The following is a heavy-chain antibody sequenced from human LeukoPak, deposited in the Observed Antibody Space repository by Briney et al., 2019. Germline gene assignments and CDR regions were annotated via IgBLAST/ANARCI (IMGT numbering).Heavy chain of an antibody. CDR3: ASDSSSSPAYYHYYMDA. V-gene: IGHV3-21*01. Sequence: GGSLRLSCAASGFTFSSYTMNWVRQAPGKGLEWVSSITTTSSYIYYADLVKGRFTISRDNAKSSLFLQMNSLRAEDTGVYYCASDSSSSPAYYHYYMDAWGKGTTVTVSS. CDR2: ITTTSSYI. D-gene: IGHD6-13*01. CDR1: GFTFSSYT. J-gene: IGHJ6*03.